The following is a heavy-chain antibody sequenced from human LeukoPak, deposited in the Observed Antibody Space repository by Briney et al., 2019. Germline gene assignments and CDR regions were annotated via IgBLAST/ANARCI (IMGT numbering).Heavy chain of an antibody. V-gene: IGHV3-21*01. CDR3: ARGFLNAFDI. Sequence: GGSLRLSCAASGFTFSSYTMNWVRQAPGQGLEWVSSISRSSSDIYYADSVKGRFTISRDNAKNSLYLQMNSLRDEDTAVYYCARGFLNAFDIWGQGTMVTVSS. CDR1: GFTFSSYT. J-gene: IGHJ3*02. D-gene: IGHD3-3*01. CDR2: ISRSSSDI.